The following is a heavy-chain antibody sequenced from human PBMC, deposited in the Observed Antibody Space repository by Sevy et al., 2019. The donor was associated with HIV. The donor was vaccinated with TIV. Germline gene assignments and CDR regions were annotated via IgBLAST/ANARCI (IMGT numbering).Heavy chain of an antibody. V-gene: IGHV1-18*01. CDR2: ISAYNGNT. D-gene: IGHD3-22*01. J-gene: IGHJ4*02. Sequence: ASVKVSCKASDYTFSTQGFNWVRQAPGQGLEWMGWISAYNGNTKYAQKFQGRVTMTTDTSTSTAYMKLRSLTSDDTAVYYCARDWAPGYYYDAIGVKRYYYFDYWGQGTLVTVSS. CDR1: DYTFSTQG. CDR3: ARDWAPGYYYDAIGVKRYYYFDY.